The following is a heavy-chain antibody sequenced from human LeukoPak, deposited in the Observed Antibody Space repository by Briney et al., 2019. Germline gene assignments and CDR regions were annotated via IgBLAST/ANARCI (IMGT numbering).Heavy chain of an antibody. J-gene: IGHJ6*02. CDR3: ARGMSGYYGMDV. Sequence: PGGSLRLSCAASGFIFTNYWMSWVRQAPGKGLEWVGNINQDGNEKYYVDSVKGRFTISRDNAKNTLYLQMNSLRAEDTAVYYCARGMSGYYGMDVWGQGTTVTVSS. CDR1: GFIFTNYW. V-gene: IGHV3-7*04. CDR2: INQDGNEK.